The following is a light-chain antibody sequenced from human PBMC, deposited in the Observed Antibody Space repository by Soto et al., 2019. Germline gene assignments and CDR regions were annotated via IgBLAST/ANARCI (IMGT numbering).Light chain of an antibody. V-gene: IGLV2-8*01. Sequence: QSALTQPPSASGSPGQSVTISCTGTSSDVGGYKYVSWYQQHPGKAPNLMIYEVTKRPSGVPDRFSGSKSGNTASLTVSGLQAEDEGDYYCSSYEGSNKFVFGIGTKVTVL. CDR2: EVT. J-gene: IGLJ1*01. CDR3: SSYEGSNKFV. CDR1: SSDVGGYKY.